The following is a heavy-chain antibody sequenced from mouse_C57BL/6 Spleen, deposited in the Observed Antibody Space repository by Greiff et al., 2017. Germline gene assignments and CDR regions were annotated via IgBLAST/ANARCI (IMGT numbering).Heavy chain of an antibody. CDR2: MLPGSGST. J-gene: IGHJ3*01. CDR3: AGGGTTVVAPY. Sequence: VQLQQSGAELMKPGASVKLSCKATGYTFTGYWIEWVKQRPGHGLEWIGEMLPGSGSTNYNEKLQGKATFTADTSSNAAYMQLSSLTTEDSASYCGAGGGTTVVAPYWGQGTLVTVSA. CDR1: GYTFTGYW. D-gene: IGHD1-1*01. V-gene: IGHV1-9*01.